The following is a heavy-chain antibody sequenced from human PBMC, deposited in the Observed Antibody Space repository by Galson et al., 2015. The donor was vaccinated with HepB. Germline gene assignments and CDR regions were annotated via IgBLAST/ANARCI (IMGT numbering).Heavy chain of an antibody. J-gene: IGHJ4*02. Sequence: SLRLSCAASGFTFNTYAMTWVRQAPGKGLEWVSAISGSGGGTYYADSVKGRFTISRDNSKNTLYLQMNSVKAEDTAVYYCAKSSTYGDYFDYWGQGTLVTVSS. D-gene: IGHD4-17*01. V-gene: IGHV3-23*01. CDR2: ISGSGGGT. CDR3: AKSSTYGDYFDY. CDR1: GFTFNTYA.